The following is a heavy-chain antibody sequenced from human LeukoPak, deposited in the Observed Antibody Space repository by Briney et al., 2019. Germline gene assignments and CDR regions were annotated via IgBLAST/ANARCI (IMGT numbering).Heavy chain of an antibody. CDR3: ARVGYGSGSPYFDY. CDR2: ISSSSYI. J-gene: IGHJ4*02. Sequence: GGSLRLSCAASGFTFSSYSMNWVRQAPGKGLEWVSSISSSSYIYYADSVKGRFTISRDNAKNSLYLQMNSLRAEDTAVYYCARVGYGSGSPYFDYWGQGTLVTVSS. D-gene: IGHD3-10*01. V-gene: IGHV3-21*01. CDR1: GFTFSSYS.